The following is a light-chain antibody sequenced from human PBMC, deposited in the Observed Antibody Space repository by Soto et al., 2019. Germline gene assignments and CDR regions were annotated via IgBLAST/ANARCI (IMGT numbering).Light chain of an antibody. CDR2: GAS. J-gene: IGKJ1*01. V-gene: IGKV3-20*01. CDR1: QSVSSNY. CDR3: QQYDSSYPST. Sequence: EIVLTPSPGTLSLSPGERATLSCRASQSVSSNYLAWYQQKPGQAPRLLIYGASSRATGIPDRFSGSGSGTNFTLTIRRLEPEDFAVYYCQQYDSSYPSTFGQGTKVDIK.